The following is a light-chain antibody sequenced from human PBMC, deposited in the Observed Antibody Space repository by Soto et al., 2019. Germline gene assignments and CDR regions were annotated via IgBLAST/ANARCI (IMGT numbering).Light chain of an antibody. J-gene: IGKJ3*01. CDR2: SAS. V-gene: IGKV1-9*01. CDR1: QDIHVF. Sequence: DIQLTQSPSFLSASEGDRVTITCRASQDIHVFLAWYQHKPGKAPTLLIESASILQSGVPSRFSGSRSGTEFTLTISSLQPEDGAAYYFQKLNYYPLTFGPGTKVDMK. CDR3: QKLNYYPLT.